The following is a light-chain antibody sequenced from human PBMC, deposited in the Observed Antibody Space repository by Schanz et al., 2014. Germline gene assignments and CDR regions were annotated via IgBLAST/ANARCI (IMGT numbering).Light chain of an antibody. J-gene: IGKJ4*01. CDR2: RAS. CDR3: QQFGSSPLT. CDR1: QSVSSN. Sequence: EIVMTQSPATLSVSPGERATLSCRASQSVSSNLAWYQQKPGQAPRLLIYRASTRATGLPARFSGSGSGTEFTLSISRLEPEDFAVYYCQQFGSSPLTFGAGTKVEI. V-gene: IGKV3-15*01.